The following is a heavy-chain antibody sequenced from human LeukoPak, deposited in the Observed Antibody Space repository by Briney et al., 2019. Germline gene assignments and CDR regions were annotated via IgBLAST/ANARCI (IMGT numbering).Heavy chain of an antibody. V-gene: IGHV1-2*02. Sequence: ASVKVSCKAFGYTFTGYYIHWVRQAPRQGLEWMGWINPNSGDTKYAQNFQGRVTMTRDTSISTAYMELSSLRSVDTAVYYCARSKSSDYGDRYYFDSWGQGTLATVSS. CDR2: INPNSGDT. CDR1: GYTFTGYY. D-gene: IGHD4-17*01. J-gene: IGHJ4*02. CDR3: ARSKSSDYGDRYYFDS.